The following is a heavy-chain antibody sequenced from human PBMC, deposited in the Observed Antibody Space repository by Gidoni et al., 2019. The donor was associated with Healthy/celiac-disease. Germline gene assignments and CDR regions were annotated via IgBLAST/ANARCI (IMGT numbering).Heavy chain of an antibody. D-gene: IGHD3-10*02. J-gene: IGHJ6*03. CDR3: ARPAVRGYYYYYMDV. Sequence: STYYNPSLKSRVTISVDTSKNQFSLKLSSVTAADTAVYYCARPAVRGYYYYYMDVWGKGTTVTVSS. CDR2: ST. V-gene: IGHV4-39*01.